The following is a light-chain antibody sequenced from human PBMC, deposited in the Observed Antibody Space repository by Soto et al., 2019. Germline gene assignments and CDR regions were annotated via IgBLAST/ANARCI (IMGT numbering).Light chain of an antibody. CDR3: CSYAGSKV. CDR1: SSDVGSYNL. J-gene: IGLJ1*01. Sequence: QSVLTQPASVSGSPGQSITISCTGTSSDVGSYNLVSWYQQHPGKAPKLMIYEVSKRPSGVSNRFSGSKSGNTASLTISGLQAEDEADSYCCSYAGSKVFGTGTKVTVL. V-gene: IGLV2-23*02. CDR2: EVS.